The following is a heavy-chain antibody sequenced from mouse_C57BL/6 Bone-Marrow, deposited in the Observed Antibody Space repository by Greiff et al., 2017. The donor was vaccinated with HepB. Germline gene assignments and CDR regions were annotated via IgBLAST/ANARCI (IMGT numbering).Heavy chain of an antibody. V-gene: IGHV1-69*01. CDR1: GYTFTSYW. CDR2: IDPSDSYT. CDR3: ARTGLLYPYYAMDY. D-gene: IGHD2-12*01. J-gene: IGHJ4*01. Sequence: QVQLQQPGAELVMPGASVKLSCKASGYTFTSYWMHWVKQRPGQGLEWIGEIDPSDSYTNYNQKFKGKSTLTIDKSSSTAYMQLSSLTSEDSAVYYCARTGLLYPYYAMDYWGQGTSVTVSS.